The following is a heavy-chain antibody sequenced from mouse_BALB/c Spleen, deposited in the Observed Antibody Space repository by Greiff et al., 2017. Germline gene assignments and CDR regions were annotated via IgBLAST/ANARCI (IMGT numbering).Heavy chain of an antibody. D-gene: IGHD1-2*01. CDR2: ISSGGST. V-gene: IGHV5-6-5*01. J-gene: IGHJ4*01. CDR1: GFTFSSYG. CDR3: ARRRATATLYAMDY. Sequence: VQLKASGGGLVQPGGSLQLSCAASGFTFSSYGLSWVRQTPDKRLELVATISSGGSTYYPDSVKGRYTSSRDNARKFLYLQMSSLRSENTDMYYSARRRATATLYAMDYWGQGTSVTVSS.